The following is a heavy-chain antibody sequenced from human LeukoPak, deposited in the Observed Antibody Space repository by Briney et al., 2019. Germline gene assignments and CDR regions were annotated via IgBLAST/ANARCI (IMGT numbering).Heavy chain of an antibody. J-gene: IGHJ4*02. CDR1: GFTFSSYW. D-gene: IGHD1-26*01. CDR3: AKKVRLGATGPFDY. V-gene: IGHV3-7*01. CDR2: IKQDGSEK. Sequence: GGSLRLSCAASGFTFSSYWMSWVRQAPGKGLEWVANIKQDGSEKYYVDSVKGRFTISRDNAKNSLYLQMNSLRAEDTAVYYCAKKVRLGATGPFDYWGQGTLVTVSS.